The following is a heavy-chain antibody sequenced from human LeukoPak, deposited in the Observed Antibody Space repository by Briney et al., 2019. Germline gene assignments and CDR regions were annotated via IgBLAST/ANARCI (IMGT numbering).Heavy chain of an antibody. CDR1: GGTFSSYA. J-gene: IGHJ4*02. Sequence: ASVKVSCKAPGGTFSSYAISWVRQAPGQGLEWMGGIIPIFGTANYAQKFQGRVTITADESTSTAYMELSSLRSEDTAVYYCARGEDYGSGSYYNDPHFDYWGQGTLVTVSS. V-gene: IGHV1-69*13. D-gene: IGHD3-10*01. CDR2: IIPIFGTA. CDR3: ARGEDYGSGSYYNDPHFDY.